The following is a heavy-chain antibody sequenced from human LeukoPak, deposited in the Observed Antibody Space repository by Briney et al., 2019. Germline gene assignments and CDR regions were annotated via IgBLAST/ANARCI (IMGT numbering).Heavy chain of an antibody. J-gene: IGHJ4*02. CDR1: GFTFSSYS. D-gene: IGHD3-10*01. CDR3: AKGSYGSGSYVDY. V-gene: IGHV3-21*01. CDR2: IGGSSSYI. Sequence: GGSLRLSCAASGFTFSSYSMNWVRQAPGKGLEWVSYIGGSSSYIDYADSVKGRFTISRDNAKNSLYLQMNSLRAEDTAVYYCAKGSYGSGSYVDYWGQGTLITVSS.